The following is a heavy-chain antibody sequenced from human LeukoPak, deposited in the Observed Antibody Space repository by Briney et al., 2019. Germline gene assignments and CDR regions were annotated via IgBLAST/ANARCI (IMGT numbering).Heavy chain of an antibody. CDR1: GFTFSSYD. J-gene: IGHJ4*02. Sequence: PGGSLRLSCAASGFTFSSYDMHWVRQATGKGLEWVSAIGTAGDTYYPGSVKGRFTTSRENAKNSLYLQMNSLRAGDTAVYYCARFSTVTTGFDYWGQGTLVTVSS. V-gene: IGHV3-13*01. CDR2: IGTAGDT. D-gene: IGHD4-17*01. CDR3: ARFSTVTTGFDY.